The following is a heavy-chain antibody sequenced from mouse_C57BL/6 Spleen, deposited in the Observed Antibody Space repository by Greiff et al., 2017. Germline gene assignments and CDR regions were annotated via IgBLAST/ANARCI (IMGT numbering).Heavy chain of an antibody. Sequence: QQSCKASGYTFTSYWMQWVKQRPGQGLEWIGEIDPSDSYTNYNQKFKGKATLTVDTSSSTAYMQISSLTSEDSAVEYCARRRPYDYDGGVDYWGQGTTLTVSA. J-gene: IGHJ2*01. CDR1: GYTFTSYW. CDR3: ARRRPYDYDGGVDY. D-gene: IGHD2-4*01. V-gene: IGHV1-50*01. CDR2: IDPSDSYT.